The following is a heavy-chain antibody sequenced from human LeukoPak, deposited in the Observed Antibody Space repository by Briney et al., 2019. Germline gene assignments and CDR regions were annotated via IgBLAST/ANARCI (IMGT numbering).Heavy chain of an antibody. V-gene: IGHV3-23*01. CDR3: AKPQCTNGVCYSDYYYYGMDV. J-gene: IGHJ6*02. CDR1: GFTFSSYA. D-gene: IGHD2-8*01. CDR2: ISGSGGST. Sequence: PGGSLRLSCAASGFTFSSYAMSWVRQAPGKGLEWVSAISGSGGSTYYADSVKGRFTISRDNSKNTLYLQMNSLRAEDTTVYYCAKPQCTNGVCYSDYYYYGMDVWGQGTTVTVSS.